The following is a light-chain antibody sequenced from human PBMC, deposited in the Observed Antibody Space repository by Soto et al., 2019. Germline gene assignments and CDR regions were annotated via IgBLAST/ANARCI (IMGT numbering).Light chain of an antibody. CDR1: QAIRRD. Sequence: GDRVTIACRASQAIRRDLSWYQQKPGKAPKLLIYAASNLQSGVPSRFSGSGSGTDFTLTISSLQPEDFATYYCLQHYIYPWTFGQGTKVEIK. J-gene: IGKJ1*01. CDR3: LQHYIYPWT. V-gene: IGKV1-6*01. CDR2: AAS.